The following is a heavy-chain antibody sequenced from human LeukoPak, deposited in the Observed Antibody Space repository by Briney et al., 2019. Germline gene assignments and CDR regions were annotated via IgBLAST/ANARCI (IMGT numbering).Heavy chain of an antibody. CDR2: INTYNGHT. CDR1: GYTFTSYG. J-gene: IGHJ6*02. Sequence: ASVKVSCKASGYTFTSYGISWVRHAPGQGLEWKGWINTYNGHTNYAQKLQGRLTMTTDTSTSTAYMEVRSLRSDDTAVYYCARDPSITIFGVDARDFYWYGMDVWGQGTTVTVSS. V-gene: IGHV1-18*01. CDR3: ARDPSITIFGVDARDFYWYGMDV. D-gene: IGHD3-3*01.